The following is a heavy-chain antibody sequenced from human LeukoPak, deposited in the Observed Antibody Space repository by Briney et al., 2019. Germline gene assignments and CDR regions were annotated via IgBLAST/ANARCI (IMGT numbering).Heavy chain of an antibody. CDR3: ATDSSGTPHAFDI. D-gene: IGHD3-22*01. CDR1: GFTFSDYY. CDR2: ISSSGSTI. Sequence: GGSLRLSCAASGFTFSDYYMSWIRQAPGKGLEWVSYISSSGSTIYYADSVKGRFTISRDNARNSLYLQMNSLSAEDTAVYYCATDSSGTPHAFDIWGQGTMVTVSS. V-gene: IGHV3-11*04. J-gene: IGHJ3*02.